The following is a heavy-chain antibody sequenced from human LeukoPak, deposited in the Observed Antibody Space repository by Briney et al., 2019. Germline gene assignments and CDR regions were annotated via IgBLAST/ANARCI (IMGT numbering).Heavy chain of an antibody. CDR2: IYYSGST. D-gene: IGHD3-22*01. V-gene: IGHV4-39*07. CDR1: GGSISSSSYY. Sequence: KPSETLSLTCTVSGGSISSSSYYWGWIRQPPGKGLEWIGSIYYSGSTYYNPSLKSRVTISVDTSKNQFSLKLSSVTAADTAVYYCARVGYDSSGYFYYFDYWGQGTLVTVSS. CDR3: ARVGYDSSGYFYYFDY. J-gene: IGHJ4*02.